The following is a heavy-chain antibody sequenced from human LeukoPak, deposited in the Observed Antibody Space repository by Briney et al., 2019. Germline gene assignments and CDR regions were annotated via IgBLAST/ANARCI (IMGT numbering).Heavy chain of an antibody. CDR2: IDTVGNT. CDR1: GFTFSTYD. V-gene: IGHV3-13*01. Sequence: GGSLRLSCAASGFTFSTYDMHWVRQATGKGLEWVSAIDTVGNTYYAGSVKGRFTISRENAWNSLYLQMNSLRDGDTAVYYCIRIRTGEHQYGMDVWGQGTTVTVSS. CDR3: IRIRTGEHQYGMDV. J-gene: IGHJ6*02. D-gene: IGHD7-27*01.